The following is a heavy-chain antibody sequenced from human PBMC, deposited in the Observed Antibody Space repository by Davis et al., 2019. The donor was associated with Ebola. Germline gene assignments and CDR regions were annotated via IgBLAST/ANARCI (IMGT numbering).Heavy chain of an antibody. CDR1: GASISTSSFY. V-gene: IGHV4-39*01. J-gene: IGHJ5*02. CDR2: VYYSGST. CDR3: ASIGHSGWFDP. D-gene: IGHD1-26*01. Sequence: SETLSLTCTVSGASISTSSFYWAWIRQPPGKGLEWIGTVYYSGSTYYNPSLRSRVTISIDTSKNQFSLKLSSVTAADTAVYYCASIGHSGWFDPWGQGTLVTVSS.